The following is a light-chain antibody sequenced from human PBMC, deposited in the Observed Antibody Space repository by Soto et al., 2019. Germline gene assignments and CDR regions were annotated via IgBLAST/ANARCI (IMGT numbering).Light chain of an antibody. V-gene: IGKV3-20*01. CDR1: HSISSDY. CDR3: QQYGSSLIT. Sequence: EIVMTQSPATLSVSPGEGATLSCRASHSISSDYLAWYQQKPGQAPRLLIYGASSRATGIPDRFSGSGSGTDFTLTISRLEPEDFAVYYCQQYGSSLITFGQGTRLEIK. J-gene: IGKJ5*01. CDR2: GAS.